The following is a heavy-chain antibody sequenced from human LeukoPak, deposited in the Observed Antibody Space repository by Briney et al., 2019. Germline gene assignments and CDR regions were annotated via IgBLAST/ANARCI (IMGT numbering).Heavy chain of an antibody. CDR2: INPNSGGT. Sequence: ASVKVSCKASGYTFTGYYMHWVRQAPGQGLEWMGWINPNSGGTNYAQKFQGRVTMTRDTSISTAYMELSRLRSDNTAVYYCARGQQLVLRYNWFDPWGQGTLVTVSS. CDR1: GYTFTGYY. CDR3: ARGQQLVLRYNWFDP. D-gene: IGHD6-13*01. J-gene: IGHJ5*02. V-gene: IGHV1-2*02.